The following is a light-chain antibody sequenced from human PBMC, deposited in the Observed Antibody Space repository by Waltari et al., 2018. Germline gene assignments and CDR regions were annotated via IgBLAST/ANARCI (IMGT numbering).Light chain of an antibody. J-gene: IGLJ1*01. CDR3: YSYAGSSV. V-gene: IGLV2-23*01. CDR2: EGD. Sequence: QSALTQPASVSGSPGQSITISCTGTTRDIENCNLVSWYQQHPGKAPKLIIYEGDKRPSGVSDRLTVSKSGNTASLTISGLQAEDEADYFCYSYAGSSVFGTGTKVTVL. CDR1: TRDIENCNL.